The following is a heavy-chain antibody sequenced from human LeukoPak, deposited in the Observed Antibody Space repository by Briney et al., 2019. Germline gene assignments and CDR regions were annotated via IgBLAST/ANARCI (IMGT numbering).Heavy chain of an antibody. CDR2: INPNSGGT. V-gene: IGHV1-2*02. D-gene: IGHD3-10*01. J-gene: IGHJ5*02. CDR3: AREGITMVRGASPNWFDP. Sequence: ASVKVSCKAPGYTFTGYYMHWVRQAPGQGLEWMGWINPNSGGTNYAQKFQGRVTMTRDTSISTAYMELSRLRSDDTAVYYCAREGITMVRGASPNWFDPWGQGTLVTVSS. CDR1: GYTFTGYY.